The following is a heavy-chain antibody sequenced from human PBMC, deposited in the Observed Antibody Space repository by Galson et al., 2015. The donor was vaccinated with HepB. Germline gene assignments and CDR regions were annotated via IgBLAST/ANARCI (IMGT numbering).Heavy chain of an antibody. D-gene: IGHD6-13*01. Sequence: LVKPTQTLTPTCTFSGFSLSSSRMSVAWIRQPPGKGLEWIGYIYYSGSTNYNPSLKSRVTISVDTSKNQFSLKLSSVTAADTAVYYCARRRAAAGTYYFDHWGQGTLVTVAS. CDR1: GFSLSSSRMS. CDR2: IYYSGST. CDR3: ARRRAAAGTYYFDH. V-gene: IGHV4-61*05. J-gene: IGHJ4*02.